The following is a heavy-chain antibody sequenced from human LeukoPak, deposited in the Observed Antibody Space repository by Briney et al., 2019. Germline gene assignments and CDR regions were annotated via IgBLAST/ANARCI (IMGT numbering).Heavy chain of an antibody. J-gene: IGHJ5*02. CDR3: ARHRGWNDVYWFDP. CDR2: IYYSGST. D-gene: IGHD1-1*01. CDR1: GGSISSSSYY. Sequence: SETLSLTCTVSGGSISSSSYYWGWIRQPPGKGLEWIGSIYYSGSTYYNPSLKSRVTISVDTSKNQFSLKLSSVTAADTAVYYCARHRGWNDVYWFDPWGQGTLVTVSS. V-gene: IGHV4-39*01.